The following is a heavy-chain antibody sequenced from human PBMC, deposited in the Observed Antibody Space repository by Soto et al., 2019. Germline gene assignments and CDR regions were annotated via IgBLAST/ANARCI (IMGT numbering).Heavy chain of an antibody. V-gene: IGHV3-11*01. D-gene: IGHD3-3*01. CDR2: ISSSGSTI. J-gene: IGHJ6*03. CDR3: ARNIYYDFWSGRDYYYYYYMDV. CDR1: GFTFSDYY. Sequence: GGSLRLSCAASGFTFSDYYMSWIRQAPGKGLEWVSYISSSGSTIYYADSVKGRFTISRDNAKNSLYLQMNSLRAEDTAVYYCARNIYYDFWSGRDYYYYYYMDVWGKGTTVTVSS.